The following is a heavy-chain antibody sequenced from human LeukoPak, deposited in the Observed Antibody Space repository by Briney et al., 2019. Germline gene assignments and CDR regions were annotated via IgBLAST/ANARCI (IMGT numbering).Heavy chain of an antibody. J-gene: IGHJ4*02. Sequence: GGSLRLSCAASGFTFSSYGMHWVRQAPGKGLEWVAFIRYDGSNKYYADSVKGRFTISRDNSKNTLYLQMNSLRSDDTAVYYCARDLWFRFDYWGQGTLVTVSS. CDR2: IRYDGSNK. CDR3: ARDLWFRFDY. V-gene: IGHV3-30*02. CDR1: GFTFSSYG. D-gene: IGHD3-10*01.